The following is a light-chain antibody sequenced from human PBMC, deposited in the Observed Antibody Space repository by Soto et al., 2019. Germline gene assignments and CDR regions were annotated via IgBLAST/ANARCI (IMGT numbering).Light chain of an antibody. CDR2: TAS. Sequence: DIQMTQPPYTLSGSVGDRVTITCRASQTISSWLAWYQQKPGEAPNLLIFTASFLQSGVPSRFSGSGSGTDFTLTISSLQPEDFGTYYCQQSYTSPVTFGGGTKVDIK. V-gene: IGKV1-39*01. J-gene: IGKJ4*01. CDR3: QQSYTSPVT. CDR1: QTISSW.